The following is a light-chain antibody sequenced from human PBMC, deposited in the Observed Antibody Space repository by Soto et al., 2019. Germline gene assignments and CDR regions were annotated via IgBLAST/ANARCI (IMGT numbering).Light chain of an antibody. CDR3: SSYTSASTLV. J-gene: IGLJ7*01. CDR2: EVS. V-gene: IGLV2-14*01. CDR1: SSDIGGYDY. Sequence: ALTQPASVSGSPGQSITISCTGTSSDIGGYDYVSWYQHHPGKAPKIMLYEVSKRPSGVSNRFSGSKSGDTASLIISGLQAEDEADYYCSSYTSASTLVFGGGTQLTVL.